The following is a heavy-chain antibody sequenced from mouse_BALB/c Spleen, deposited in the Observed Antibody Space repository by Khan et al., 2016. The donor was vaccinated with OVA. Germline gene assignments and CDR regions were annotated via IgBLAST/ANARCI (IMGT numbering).Heavy chain of an antibody. D-gene: IGHD2-14*01. CDR3: ARSTYRYAFAY. Sequence: EVKLLESGPSLVKPSQTLSLTCSVTGDSITSGYWNWIRKFPGNKLEYMGYMIYSGSTSYNPSLKSRISITRHTSKNQDYLQLNSVTTEDTATYYCARSTYRYAFAYWGQGTLVTVSA. CDR1: GDSITSGY. J-gene: IGHJ3*01. V-gene: IGHV3-8*02. CDR2: MIYSGST.